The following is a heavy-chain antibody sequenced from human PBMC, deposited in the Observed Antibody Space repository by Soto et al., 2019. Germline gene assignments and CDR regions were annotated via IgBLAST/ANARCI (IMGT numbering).Heavy chain of an antibody. CDR3: AREVEMPPVNWLAS. J-gene: IGHJ1*01. CDR1: GGSISSYY. D-gene: IGHD2-2*01. V-gene: IGHV4-59*01. CDR2: IYYSGST. Sequence: PSETLSLTCTVSGGSISSYYWSWIRQPPGKGLEWIGYIYYSGSTNYNPSLKSRVTISVDTSKNQFSLKLSSVTAADTAVYYCAREVEMPPVNWLASWGQGTLVTVSS.